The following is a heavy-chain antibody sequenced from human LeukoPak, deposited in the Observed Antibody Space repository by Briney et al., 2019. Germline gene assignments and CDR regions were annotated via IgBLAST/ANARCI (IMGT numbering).Heavy chain of an antibody. CDR2: INPNSGGT. Sequence: ASVKVSCKASGYTFTGYYMHWVRQAPGQGLEWMGWINPNSGGTNYAQKFQGRVTMTRDTSISTAYMELSRLRSDDTAVYYCARDDPSRSSGYHYWGQGTLVTVSS. D-gene: IGHD3-22*01. J-gene: IGHJ4*02. CDR1: GYTFTGYY. V-gene: IGHV1-2*02. CDR3: ARDDPSRSSGYHY.